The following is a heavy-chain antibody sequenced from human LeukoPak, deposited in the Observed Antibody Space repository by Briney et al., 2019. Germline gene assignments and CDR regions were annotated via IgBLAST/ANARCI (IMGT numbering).Heavy chain of an antibody. D-gene: IGHD2-2*01. Sequence: GGSLRLSCAASGFSVSSLYMSWVRQAPGKGLEWVSSISSSSSYIYYADSVKGRFTISRDNAKNSLYLQMNSLRAEDTAVYYCARDSQGTSGYYYMDVWGKGTTVTVSS. V-gene: IGHV3-21*01. CDR2: ISSSSSYI. CDR1: GFSVSSLY. CDR3: ARDSQGTSGYYYMDV. J-gene: IGHJ6*03.